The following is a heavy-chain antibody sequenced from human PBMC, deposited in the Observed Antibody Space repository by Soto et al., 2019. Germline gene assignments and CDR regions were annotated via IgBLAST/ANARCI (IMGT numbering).Heavy chain of an antibody. CDR1: GYRFTAYW. CDR2: IYPADSDT. CDR3: TRGLGDYGMVYFDS. D-gene: IGHD4-17*01. V-gene: IGHV5-51*01. Sequence: GESLKISCQVSGYRFTAYWIGWVRQMPGKGLEWMGIIYPADSDTRYSPSFQGQVTISADMSISIAYLQWSNLKASDSAVYYCTRGLGDYGMVYFDSWGQGTLVTVSS. J-gene: IGHJ4*02.